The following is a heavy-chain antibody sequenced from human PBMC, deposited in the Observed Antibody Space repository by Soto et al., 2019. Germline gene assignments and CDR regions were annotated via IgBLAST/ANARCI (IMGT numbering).Heavy chain of an antibody. Sequence: GGSLRLSCAASGFTVSSNYMSWVRQAPGKGLEWVSVIYSGGSTYYADSVKGRFTISRHNSKNTLYLQMNSLRAEDTAVYYCARIGGLDILTGYYSEAYMDVWGKGTTVTVSS. V-gene: IGHV3-53*04. J-gene: IGHJ6*03. CDR1: GFTVSSNY. CDR3: ARIGGLDILTGYYSEAYMDV. CDR2: IYSGGST. D-gene: IGHD3-9*01.